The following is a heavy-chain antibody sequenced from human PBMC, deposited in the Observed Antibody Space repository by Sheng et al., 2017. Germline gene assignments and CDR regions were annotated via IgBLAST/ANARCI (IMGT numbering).Heavy chain of an antibody. CDR3: AGTGSTPGVPYYYYYYMDV. CDR1: GYTFTSYG. J-gene: IGHJ6*03. Sequence: QVQLVQSGAEVKKPGASVKVSCKASGYTFTSYGISWVRQAPGQGLEWMGWIIPILGIANYAQKFQGRVTITADKSTSTAYMELSSLRSEDTAVYYCAGTGSTPGVPYYYYYYMDVWGKGTTVTVSS. V-gene: IGHV1-69*10. CDR2: IIPILGIA. D-gene: IGHD7-27*01.